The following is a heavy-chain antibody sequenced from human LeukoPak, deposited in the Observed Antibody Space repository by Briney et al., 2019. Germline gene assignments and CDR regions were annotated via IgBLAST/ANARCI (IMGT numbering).Heavy chain of an antibody. J-gene: IGHJ4*02. V-gene: IGHV4-59*01. D-gene: IGHD2-15*01. CDR3: ARYCSGGDCYSKALDY. CDR1: GGSISSYY. Sequence: SETLSLTCTVSGGSISSYYWSWIRQPPGKGLEWLGYIYYSGSTSYNPSLKSRLTISVDTSLNQFSLKLNSVTAADTAVYYCARYCSGGDCYSKALDYWGQGILVTVSS. CDR2: IYYSGST.